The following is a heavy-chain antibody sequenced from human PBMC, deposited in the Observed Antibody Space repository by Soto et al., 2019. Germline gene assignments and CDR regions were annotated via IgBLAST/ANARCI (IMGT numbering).Heavy chain of an antibody. CDR2: IYHSGST. V-gene: IGHV4-30-2*01. D-gene: IGHD5-12*01. Sequence: QLQLQESGSGLVKPSQPLSLTCAVSGGSISSGGYSWSWIRQPPGKGLEWIGYIYHSGSTYYNPSLKSRGTISVDRCKNQFSLKLSSVTATDTAVYFCAAGGGLPRYYWGQGTLVTVSS. J-gene: IGHJ4*02. CDR1: GGSISSGGYS. CDR3: AAGGGLPRYY.